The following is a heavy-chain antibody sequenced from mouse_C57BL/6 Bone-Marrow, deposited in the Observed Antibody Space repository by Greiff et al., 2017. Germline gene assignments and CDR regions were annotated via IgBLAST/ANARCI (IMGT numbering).Heavy chain of an antibody. Sequence: VQLQQSGAELVRPGASVKLSCTASGFNIKDDYMHWVKQRPEQGLEWIGWIDPENGDTEYASKFQGQATITADTSSNTSSLQLRSLTSDGTAVYYCTTLKVYRLPFFGWVDWGQGTLVTVSA. J-gene: IGHJ3*01. CDR3: TTLKVYRLPFFGWVD. CDR1: GFNIKDDY. D-gene: IGHD2-4*01. CDR2: IDPENGDT. V-gene: IGHV14-4*01.